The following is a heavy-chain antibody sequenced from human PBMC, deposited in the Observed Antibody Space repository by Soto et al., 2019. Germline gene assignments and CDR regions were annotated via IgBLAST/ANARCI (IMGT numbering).Heavy chain of an antibody. D-gene: IGHD2-15*01. Sequence: SETLSLTCTVSGGSISSGDYYWSWIRQPPGKGLEWIGYIYYSGTTYYNPSLKSRVTISVDTSKNQFSLKLSSVTAADTAVYYCARVYCTGGRCYGYYYYGMDVWGQGTKVTVYS. CDR1: GGSISSGDYY. J-gene: IGHJ6*02. CDR3: ARVYCTGGRCYGYYYYGMDV. CDR2: IYYSGTT. V-gene: IGHV4-30-4*01.